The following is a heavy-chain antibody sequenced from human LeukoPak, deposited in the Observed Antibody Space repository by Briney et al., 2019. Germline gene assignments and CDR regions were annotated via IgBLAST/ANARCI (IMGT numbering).Heavy chain of an antibody. Sequence: GGSLRLSCAASGFTFSSYWMNWVRQAPGKGLEWVANIKQDGSEKYYVDSVKGRLTISRDNAKNSLYLQMNSLRAEDTAVYYCTRRTIFGVVIIKNYYFDYWGQGTLVTVSS. CDR3: TRRTIFGVVIIKNYYFDY. D-gene: IGHD3-3*01. J-gene: IGHJ4*02. CDR1: GFTFSSYW. V-gene: IGHV3-7*01. CDR2: IKQDGSEK.